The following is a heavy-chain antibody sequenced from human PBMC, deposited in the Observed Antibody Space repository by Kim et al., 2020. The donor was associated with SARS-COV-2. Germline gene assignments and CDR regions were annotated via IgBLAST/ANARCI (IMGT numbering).Heavy chain of an antibody. J-gene: IGHJ4*02. CDR1: GFPFSSYT. V-gene: IGHV3-23*01. D-gene: IGHD3-3*01. CDR3: ARNFNLDY. Sequence: GGSLRLSCVAAGFPFSSYTMTWVRQAPGKGLDWVAVISGGGDRTYYGGSVKGRFTISRDNSKNTVYLQMKNLRADDTAIYYCARNFNLDYWGQGTLVTVS. CDR2: ISGGGDRT.